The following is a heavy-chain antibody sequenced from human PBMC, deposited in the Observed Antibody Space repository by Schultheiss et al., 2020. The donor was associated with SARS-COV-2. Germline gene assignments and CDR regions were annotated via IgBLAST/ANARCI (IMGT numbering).Heavy chain of an antibody. CDR1: GFTFSSYS. D-gene: IGHD3-22*01. V-gene: IGHV3-21*04. CDR3: ARLNYYDSSGRKHDY. J-gene: IGHJ4*02. CDR2: ISRNSDYI. Sequence: GGSLRLSCAASGFTFSSYSMNWVRQAPGKGLEWVSSISRNSDYIDYTNSVKGRFTISRDNSKNSLYLQIHSLRDEDTAVYYCARLNYYDSSGRKHDYWGQGTLVTVSS.